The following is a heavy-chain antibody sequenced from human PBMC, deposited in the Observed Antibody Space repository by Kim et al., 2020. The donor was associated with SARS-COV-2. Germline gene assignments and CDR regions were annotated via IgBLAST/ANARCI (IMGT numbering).Heavy chain of an antibody. CDR2: T. D-gene: IGHD6-13*01. Sequence: TNYNPSLKSRVTISVDPSKNQFSLTLSSVTAADTAVYYCARRSSWYYFDYWGQGTLVTVSS. V-gene: IGHV4-34*01. J-gene: IGHJ4*02. CDR3: ARRSSWYYFDY.